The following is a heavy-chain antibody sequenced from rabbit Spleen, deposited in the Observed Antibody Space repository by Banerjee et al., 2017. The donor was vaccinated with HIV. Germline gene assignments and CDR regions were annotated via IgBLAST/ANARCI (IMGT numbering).Heavy chain of an antibody. CDR3: SRGANGGFHYYNL. CDR2: IYAGSSGST. J-gene: IGHJ4*01. Sequence: QQLVESGGGLVKPGASLTLTCKASAFSFSRGYDMCWVRQAPGKGLEWIGTIYAGSSGSTYYASWAKGRFTISKPSSTTVTLQMTSLTAADTATYFCSRGANGGFHYYNLWGQGTLVTVS. V-gene: IGHV1S40*01. D-gene: IGHD5-1*01. CDR1: AFSFSRGYD.